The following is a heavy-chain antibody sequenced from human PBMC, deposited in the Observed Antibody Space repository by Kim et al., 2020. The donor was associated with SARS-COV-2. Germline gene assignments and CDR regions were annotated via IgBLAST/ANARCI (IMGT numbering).Heavy chain of an antibody. D-gene: IGHD1-26*01. V-gene: IGHV4-39*01. CDR3: ASQPYTRVGATTCFDY. CDR2: IYYSGST. J-gene: IGHJ4*01. CDR1: GGSISSSSYY. Sequence: SETLSLTCTVSGGSISSSSYYWGWIRQPPGKGLEWIGSIYYSGSTYYNPSLKSRVTISVDTSKNQFSLKLSSVTAADTAVYYCASQPYTRVGATTCFDYWGQEPWSPSPQ.